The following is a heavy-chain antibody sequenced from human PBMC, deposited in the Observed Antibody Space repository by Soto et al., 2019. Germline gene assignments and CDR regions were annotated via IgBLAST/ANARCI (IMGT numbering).Heavy chain of an antibody. J-gene: IGHJ4*02. D-gene: IGHD5-12*01. CDR1: GGSISTDNW. Sequence: QVQLMESGPGLVKPSGTLSLTCAVSGGSISTDNWWSWVRQPPGKGLEWVGEIYHSGNTNYNPSLKSRLTISIDESKDQFSLDVTFVTAADTAVYYCARGGRWLFDYWGQGALVTVSS. V-gene: IGHV4-4*02. CDR2: IYHSGNT. CDR3: ARGGRWLFDY.